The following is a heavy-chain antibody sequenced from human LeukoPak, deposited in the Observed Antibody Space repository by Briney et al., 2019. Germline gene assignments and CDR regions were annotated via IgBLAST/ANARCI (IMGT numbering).Heavy chain of an antibody. CDR2: ISSSSSYT. CDR3: ARGSGSGWPLDF. CDR1: GFTFSDYY. D-gene: IGHD6-19*01. Sequence: GGSLRLSCAASGFTFSDYYMSWIRQAPGKGLEWVSYISSSSSYTNYADSVKGRFTISRDNAKNSLYLQMNSLRAEDTAVYYCARGSGSGWPLDFWGQGTLVTVSS. V-gene: IGHV3-11*05. J-gene: IGHJ4*02.